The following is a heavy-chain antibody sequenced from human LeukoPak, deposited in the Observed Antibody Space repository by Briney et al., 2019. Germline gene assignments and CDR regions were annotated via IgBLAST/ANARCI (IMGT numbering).Heavy chain of an antibody. CDR1: GLTLSNHG. CDR3: ATPPPRRWDGSGVSY. J-gene: IGHJ4*02. Sequence: GGSLRLSCTPSGLTLSNHGMHWVRQAPGRGLEWVAFIWYDGRNKLYADSVKGRFTISRENSKNTLYLEMDSLRAEDTAVYYCATPPPRRWDGSGVSYWGQGTLVTVSS. CDR2: IWYDGRNK. V-gene: IGHV3-30*02. D-gene: IGHD3-10*01.